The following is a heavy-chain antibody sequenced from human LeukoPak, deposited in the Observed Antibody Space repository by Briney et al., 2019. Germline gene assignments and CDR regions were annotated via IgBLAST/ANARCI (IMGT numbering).Heavy chain of an antibody. Sequence: ASVNVSCKASGYTFTSYGISWVRQAPGQGLEWMGWISAYNGNTNYAQKLQGRVTMTTDTSTSTAYMELRSLRSDDTAVYYCARDCYYGDYPYYYYYGMDVGGQGTTLTVSS. J-gene: IGHJ6*02. CDR3: ARDCYYGDYPYYYYYGMDV. CDR2: ISAYNGNT. V-gene: IGHV1-18*01. D-gene: IGHD4-17*01. CDR1: GYTFTSYG.